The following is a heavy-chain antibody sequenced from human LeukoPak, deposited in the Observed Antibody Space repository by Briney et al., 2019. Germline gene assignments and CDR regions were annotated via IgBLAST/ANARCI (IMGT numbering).Heavy chain of an antibody. CDR2: ISDSGGNT. D-gene: IGHD3-22*01. J-gene: IGHJ4*02. CDR3: AKDGYYYDSSAYYVIYYFDS. CDR1: GFAFSSYA. Sequence: GGSLRLSCAAPGFAFSSYAMSWVRQAPGKGLEWVSAISDSGGNTYYADSVKGRFTISRDNSKNTLYLQMNSLRAEDTAVYYCAKDGYYYDSSAYYVIYYFDSWGQGTLVTVSS. V-gene: IGHV3-23*01.